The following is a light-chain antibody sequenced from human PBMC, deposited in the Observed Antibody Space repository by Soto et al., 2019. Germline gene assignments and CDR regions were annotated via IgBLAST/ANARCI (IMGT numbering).Light chain of an antibody. CDR3: QQYKDWRT. V-gene: IGKV3-15*01. J-gene: IGKJ1*01. CDR1: PTIDNR. CDR2: GAS. Sequence: IVMTQSPATLSVSPGERATLSCRASPTIDNRLAWYQQRPGQAPRLLIYGASIRATGIPARFSGSGSGTEFTLNISGLQSEDFGVYYCQQYKDWRTFGQGTNVDIK.